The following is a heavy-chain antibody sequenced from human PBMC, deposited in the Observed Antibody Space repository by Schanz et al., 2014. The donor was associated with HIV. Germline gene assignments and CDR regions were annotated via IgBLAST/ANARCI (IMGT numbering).Heavy chain of an antibody. D-gene: IGHD6-25*01. V-gene: IGHV3-23*04. CDR1: GFMFSNYA. CDR3: AKGFSSAAWENWFDP. Sequence: VQLVESGGGVVQPGRSLRLSCAASGFMFSNYAMTWVRQAPGKGPEWVSTISGSGGSTYYADSVKGRFTVSRDNSKNTLFLQMRSLSVDDTAVYYCAKGFSSAAWENWFDPWGQGTLVTVSS. J-gene: IGHJ5*02. CDR2: ISGSGGST.